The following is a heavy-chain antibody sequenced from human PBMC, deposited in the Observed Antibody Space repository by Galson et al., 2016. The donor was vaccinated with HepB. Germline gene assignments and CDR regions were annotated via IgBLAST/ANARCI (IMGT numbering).Heavy chain of an antibody. Sequence: SLRLSCAASGFTFNTYPMHWVRQAPGKGLAWVAVISFDGSNKYYADSVKGRFTISRDNSKKTLFLQMNSLRTEDTAVYYCARDLESKAYGDYSAYPFGMDVWGQGTTVTVPS. D-gene: IGHD4-17*01. CDR1: GFTFNTYP. CDR2: ISFDGSNK. V-gene: IGHV3-30*04. CDR3: ARDLESKAYGDYSAYPFGMDV. J-gene: IGHJ6*02.